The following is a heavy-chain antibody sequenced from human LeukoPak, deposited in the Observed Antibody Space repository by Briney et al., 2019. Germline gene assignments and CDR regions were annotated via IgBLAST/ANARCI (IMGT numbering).Heavy chain of an antibody. D-gene: IGHD1/OR15-1a*01. CDR1: GFTFSSYA. CDR3: AKDNKGAFDI. CDR2: ISGSGGST. J-gene: IGHJ3*02. V-gene: IGHV3-23*01. Sequence: PGRSLRLSCAASGFTFSSYAMSWVRQDPGKGLEWVSAISGSGGSTYYADSVKGRFTISRDNSKNTLYLQMNSLRAEDTAVYYCAKDNKGAFDIWGQGTMVTVSS.